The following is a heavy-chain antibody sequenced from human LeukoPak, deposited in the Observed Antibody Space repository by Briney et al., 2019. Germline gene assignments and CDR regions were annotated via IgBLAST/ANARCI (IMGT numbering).Heavy chain of an antibody. J-gene: IGHJ4*02. CDR2: INPNSGGT. Sequence: GASVKVSCKASGYTFTDYYMHWVRQAPGQGLEWMGWINPNSGGTNYAQKFQGGVTVTRDTSISTAFMDLSSLRSDDTAVFYCARGPPRGTAAGPDFWGQGTLVTVSS. V-gene: IGHV1-2*02. D-gene: IGHD6-13*01. CDR1: GYTFTDYY. CDR3: ARGPPRGTAAGPDF.